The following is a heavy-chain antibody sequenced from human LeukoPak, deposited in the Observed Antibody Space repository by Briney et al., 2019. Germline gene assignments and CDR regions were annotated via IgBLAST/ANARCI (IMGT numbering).Heavy chain of an antibody. V-gene: IGHV4-39*01. Sequence: SETLSLTCTVSGGSISSSSYYWGWIRQPPGTGLEWIGSIYYSGSTYYNPSLKSRVTISVDTSKNQFSLKLSSVTAADTAVYYCARGGNTARRDYFDYWGQGTLVTVSS. J-gene: IGHJ4*02. CDR2: IYYSGST. D-gene: IGHD5-18*01. CDR3: ARGGNTARRDYFDY. CDR1: GGSISSSSYY.